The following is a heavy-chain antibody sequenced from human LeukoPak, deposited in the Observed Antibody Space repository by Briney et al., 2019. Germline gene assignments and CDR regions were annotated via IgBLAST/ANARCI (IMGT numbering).Heavy chain of an antibody. V-gene: IGHV3-21*01. J-gene: IGHJ4*02. CDR3: ARRYYDILTGSQEAFDY. CDR1: GFTFSSYS. Sequence: PGGSLRLSCAASGFTFSSYSMNWVRQAPGKGLEWVSSISSSSSYIYYADSVKGRFTISRDNAKNSLYLQMNSLRAEDTAVYYCARRYYDILTGSQEAFDYWGQGTLVTVSS. CDR2: ISSSSSYI. D-gene: IGHD3-9*01.